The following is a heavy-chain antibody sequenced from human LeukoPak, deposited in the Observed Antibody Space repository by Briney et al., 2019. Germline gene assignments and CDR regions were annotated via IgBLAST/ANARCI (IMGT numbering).Heavy chain of an antibody. CDR3: AREGIAADRGYMDV. V-gene: IGHV1-69*05. D-gene: IGHD6-13*01. Sequence: GSSVKVSCKASGGTFISYAISWVRQAPGQGLEWMGGIIPIFGTANYAQKFQGRVTITTGESTSTAYMELSSLRSEDTAVYYCAREGIAADRGYMDVWGKGTTVTVSS. CDR2: IIPIFGTA. J-gene: IGHJ6*03. CDR1: GGTFISYA.